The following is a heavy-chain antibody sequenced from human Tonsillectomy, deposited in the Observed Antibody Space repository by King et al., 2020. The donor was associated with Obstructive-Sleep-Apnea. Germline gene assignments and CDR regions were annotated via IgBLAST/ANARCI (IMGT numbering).Heavy chain of an antibody. D-gene: IGHD3-22*01. J-gene: IGHJ4*02. V-gene: IGHV4-34*01. CDR2: INHSGST. CDR3: ARRGLYDSSGRTQYFDY. Sequence: VQLQQWGAGLLKPSETLSLTCAVYGGSFSGYYWSWIRQPPGKGLEWIGEINHSGSTNYNSSLKSRVTISVDTSKNQFSLKLSSVTAADTAVYYCARRGLYDSSGRTQYFDYWAQGTLVTDSS. CDR1: GGSFSGYY.